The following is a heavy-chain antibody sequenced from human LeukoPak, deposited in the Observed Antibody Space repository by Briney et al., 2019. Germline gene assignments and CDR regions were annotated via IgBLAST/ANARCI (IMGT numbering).Heavy chain of an antibody. CDR1: GFTFRSYS. Sequence: GGSLRLSCAASGFTFRSYSFNWVRQAPGKGLEWVSSIDSSSTYIYYADSVKGRFTISRDNSKNTLYLQMNSLRAEDTAVYYCARDWSIAVPGRHFDYWGQGTLVTVSS. D-gene: IGHD6-19*01. J-gene: IGHJ4*02. V-gene: IGHV3-21*01. CDR2: IDSSSTYI. CDR3: ARDWSIAVPGRHFDY.